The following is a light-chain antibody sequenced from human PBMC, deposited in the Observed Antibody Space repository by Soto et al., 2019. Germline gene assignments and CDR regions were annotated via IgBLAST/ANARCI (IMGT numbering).Light chain of an antibody. CDR3: QQLFMYPPT. Sequence: DIQMPQSPSTLSASVGDRITITCRASQSISGWLAWYQQKPGKAPKLLIYDASSLESGVPSRFGGSGSGTDFTLTVSSLQPEDFATYYCQQLFMYPPTFGPGTKVDIK. CDR2: DAS. CDR1: QSISGW. V-gene: IGKV1-5*01. J-gene: IGKJ3*01.